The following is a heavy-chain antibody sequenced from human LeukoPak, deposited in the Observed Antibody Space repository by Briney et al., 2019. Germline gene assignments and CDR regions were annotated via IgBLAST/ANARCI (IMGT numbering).Heavy chain of an antibody. CDR1: GGSISSGSYY. V-gene: IGHV4-61*02. Sequence: SQTLSLTCTVSGGSISSGSYYWSWIRQPAGKGLEWIGRIYTSGSTNYNPSLKSRVTISVDTSKNQFSLKLSSVTAADTAVYYCAAGYSSALLPWGQGTLVTVSS. CDR2: IYTSGST. D-gene: IGHD6-19*01. J-gene: IGHJ5*02. CDR3: AAGYSSALLP.